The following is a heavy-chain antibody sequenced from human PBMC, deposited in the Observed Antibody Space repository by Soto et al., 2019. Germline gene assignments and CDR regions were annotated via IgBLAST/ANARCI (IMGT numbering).Heavy chain of an antibody. D-gene: IGHD7-27*01. Sequence: ASVKVSCKASGYTFSSYAMHWVRQAPGQRLEWMGWINAGYGNTKSSQKFQDRVTISRDTSASTAYMELTSLRSEDTAVYYCARDTGDGTFDYWGQGTLVTVSS. CDR1: GYTFSSYA. V-gene: IGHV1-3*01. J-gene: IGHJ4*02. CDR3: ARDTGDGTFDY. CDR2: INAGYGNT.